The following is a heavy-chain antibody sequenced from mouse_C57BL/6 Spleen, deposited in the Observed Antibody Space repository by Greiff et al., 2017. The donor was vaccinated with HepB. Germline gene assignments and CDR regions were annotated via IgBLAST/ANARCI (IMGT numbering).Heavy chain of an antibody. D-gene: IGHD2-5*01. CDR3: ASRAYYSNYDWDLDV. Sequence: QVQLQQPGAELVKPGASVKMSCKASGYTFTSYWITWVKQRPGQGLEWIGDIYPGSGSTNYNEKFKSKATLTVDTSSSTAYMQLSSLTSEDSAVYYCASRAYYSNYDWDLDVWGKGTTVTVSS. V-gene: IGHV1-55*01. CDR1: GYTFTSYW. J-gene: IGHJ1*03. CDR2: IYPGSGST.